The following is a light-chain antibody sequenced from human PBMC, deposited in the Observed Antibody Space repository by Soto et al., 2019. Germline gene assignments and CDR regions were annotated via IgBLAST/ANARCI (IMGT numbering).Light chain of an antibody. CDR3: QQFSLYWA. Sequence: DIQMPKAPCTPSASVGERVTMTCRASQNISFWLAWYQQKSGKAPKVLMHRASNLENGVPSRFSGSGYGTEFILTISSLQPDDFATYYCQQFSLYWAFGQGTKVDIK. J-gene: IGKJ1*01. CDR1: QNISFW. V-gene: IGKV1-5*03. CDR2: RAS.